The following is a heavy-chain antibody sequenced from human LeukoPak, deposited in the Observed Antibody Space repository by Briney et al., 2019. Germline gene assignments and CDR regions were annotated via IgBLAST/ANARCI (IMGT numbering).Heavy chain of an antibody. D-gene: IGHD3-10*01. CDR1: GGSISSYY. CDR3: ARDLPNFYYGSGSDAFDI. Sequence: SETLSLTCTVSGGSISSYYWSWIRQPAGKGLEWIGRIYTSGSTNYNPSLKSRVTMSVDTSKNQFSLKLSSVTAADTAVYYCARDLPNFYYGSGSDAFDIWGQGTTVTVSS. V-gene: IGHV4-4*07. J-gene: IGHJ3*02. CDR2: IYTSGST.